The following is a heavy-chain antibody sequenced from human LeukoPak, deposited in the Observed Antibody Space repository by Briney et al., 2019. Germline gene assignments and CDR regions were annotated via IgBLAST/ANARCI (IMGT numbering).Heavy chain of an antibody. D-gene: IGHD3-10*01. Sequence: KTSETLSLTCTVSGGSISSYYWSWIRQPPGKGLEWIGYIYYSGSTNYNPSLKSRVTISVDTSKNQFSLKLSSVTAADTAVYFCAGGSTMIRGAADYWGQGTLVTVSS. CDR1: GGSISSYY. CDR3: AGGSTMIRGAADY. V-gene: IGHV4-59*01. CDR2: IYYSGST. J-gene: IGHJ4*02.